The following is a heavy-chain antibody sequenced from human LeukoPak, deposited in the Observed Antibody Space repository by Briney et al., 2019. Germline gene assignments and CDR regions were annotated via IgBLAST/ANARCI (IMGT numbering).Heavy chain of an antibody. V-gene: IGHV4-4*07. CDR2: IFSSGKT. Sequence: SETLSLTCTVSGGSISGYYWNWIRQPAGKGLEWIGRIFSSGKTNYNPSLQSRVTMSVDTSKNHFSLKLTSVTAADTAVDYCVRGLYGSGDYWGQGTLVTVSS. J-gene: IGHJ4*02. CDR3: VRGLYGSGDY. CDR1: GGSISGYY. D-gene: IGHD3-10*01.